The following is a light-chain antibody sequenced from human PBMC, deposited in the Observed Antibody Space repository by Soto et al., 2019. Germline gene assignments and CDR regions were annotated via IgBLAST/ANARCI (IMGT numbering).Light chain of an antibody. CDR2: RAS. Sequence: EIVLTQSPGTLSLSPGERATLSCRASQSVNSNYLAWHQQKPGQAPRLLIYRASSRATGIPDSFSGSRSGTHFPLTISSLEPEEYAVYYCQQYGSSPQTFGQGTKVEIK. CDR3: QQYGSSPQT. CDR1: QSVNSNY. V-gene: IGKV3-20*01. J-gene: IGKJ1*01.